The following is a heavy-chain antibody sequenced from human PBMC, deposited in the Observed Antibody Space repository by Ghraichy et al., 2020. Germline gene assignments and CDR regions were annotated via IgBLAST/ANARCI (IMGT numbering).Heavy chain of an antibody. Sequence: ASVKVSCKASGYTFTSYGISWVRQAPGQALEWMGWISAYNGNTNYAQKLQGRVTMTTDTSTSTAYMELRSLRSDDTAVYYCARVSYDSSGYYLFDYWGQGTLVTVSS. D-gene: IGHD3-22*01. CDR1: GYTFTSYG. CDR2: ISAYNGNT. V-gene: IGHV1-18*04. J-gene: IGHJ4*02. CDR3: ARVSYDSSGYYLFDY.